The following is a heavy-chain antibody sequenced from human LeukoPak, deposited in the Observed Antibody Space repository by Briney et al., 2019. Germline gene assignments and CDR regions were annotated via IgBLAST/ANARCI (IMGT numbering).Heavy chain of an antibody. D-gene: IGHD5-18*01. CDR3: ARGGYHAYYLDY. V-gene: IGHV3-21*01. J-gene: IGHJ4*02. Sequence: PGGSLRLSCAASGFTFSSCSMNWVRQAPGKGLEWVSSISSSSSYIYYADSVKGRFTISRDNAKNSLYLQMNSLRAEDTAVYYCARGGYHAYYLDYWGQGSLVTVSS. CDR2: ISSSSSYI. CDR1: GFTFSSCS.